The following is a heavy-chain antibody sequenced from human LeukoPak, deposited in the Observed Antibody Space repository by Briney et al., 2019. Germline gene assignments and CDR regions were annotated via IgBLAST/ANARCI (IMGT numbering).Heavy chain of an antibody. CDR2: IIPILGIA. Sequence: SVKVSCKASGGTFSSYAISWVRQAPGQGLEWMGRIIPILGIANYAQKFQGRVTITADKSTSTAYMELSSLRSEDTAVYYCARDWTATMRNLYYFDYWGQGTLVTVSS. D-gene: IGHD5-24*01. J-gene: IGHJ4*02. V-gene: IGHV1-69*04. CDR1: GGTFSSYA. CDR3: ARDWTATMRNLYYFDY.